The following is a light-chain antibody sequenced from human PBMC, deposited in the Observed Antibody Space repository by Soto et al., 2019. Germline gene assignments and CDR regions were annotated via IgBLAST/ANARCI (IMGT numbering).Light chain of an antibody. V-gene: IGLV2-14*01. CDR2: GVT. CDR3: SSYTSRSTVV. CDR1: SSDIGAYNY. Sequence: QSVLTQPASVSGSPGQSITISCTGTSSDIGAYNYVSWYQQYPGKAPKLMIYGVTNRPSGVSNRFSGSKTGNTASLTISGLQAEDEADYYCSSYTSRSTVVFGTGTKVTVL. J-gene: IGLJ1*01.